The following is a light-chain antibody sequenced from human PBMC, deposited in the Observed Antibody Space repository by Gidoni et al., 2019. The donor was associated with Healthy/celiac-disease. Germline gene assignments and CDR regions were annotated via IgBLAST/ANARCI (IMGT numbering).Light chain of an antibody. CDR3: GTWDSSLSAEV. V-gene: IGLV1-51*01. J-gene: IGLJ3*02. CDR1: SSNLGNNY. CDR2: DNN. Sequence: QSVLTQPPSVSAAPGQKATISCSGSSSNLGNNYVPWYQQLPGTAPKLLIYDNNKRPSGIPDRFSGSKSGTSATLGITGLQTGDEADYYCGTWDSSLSAEVFGGGTKLTVL.